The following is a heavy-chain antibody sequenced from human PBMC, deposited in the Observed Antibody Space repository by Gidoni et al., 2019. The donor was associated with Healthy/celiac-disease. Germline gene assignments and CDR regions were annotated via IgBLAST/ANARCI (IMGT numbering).Heavy chain of an antibody. CDR3: ARDLPPSLGELSAFYYYYGMDV. V-gene: IGHV1-18*01. J-gene: IGHJ6*02. CDR1: GYTFTSYG. CDR2: ISAYNGNT. D-gene: IGHD3-16*02. Sequence: QVQLVQSGAEVKKPGASVKVSCKASGYTFTSYGISWVRQAPGQELEWMGWISAYNGNTNYAQKLQGRVTMTTDTSTSTAYMELRSLRSDDTAVYYCARDLPPSLGELSAFYYYYGMDVWGQGTTVTVSS.